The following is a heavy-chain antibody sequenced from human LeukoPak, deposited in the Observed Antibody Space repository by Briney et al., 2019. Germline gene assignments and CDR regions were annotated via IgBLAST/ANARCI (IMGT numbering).Heavy chain of an antibody. CDR3: ARHVEGTTRDT. Sequence: IPSETLSLTCTVSDGSISSRNYYWGWIRQPPGKGLEWIASFSFTGGTNCKPSLKSRVTISVDTSKNQFSLNLRSVTAADTAVYYCARHVEGTTRDTWGQGTMVTVSS. CDR1: DGSISSRNYY. CDR2: FSFTGGT. D-gene: IGHD5-12*01. V-gene: IGHV4-39*01. J-gene: IGHJ3*02.